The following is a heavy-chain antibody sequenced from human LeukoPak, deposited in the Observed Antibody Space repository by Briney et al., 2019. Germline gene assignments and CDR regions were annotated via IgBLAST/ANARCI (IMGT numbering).Heavy chain of an antibody. CDR2: ISDRSNYI. V-gene: IGHV3-21*01. J-gene: IGHJ4*02. CDR3: VRDSDTYGDHTTRRFDY. D-gene: IGHD4-17*01. Sequence: GGSLRLSCAASGFTFSSYNMNWVRQAPGKGLEWVSCISDRSNYIYYADAVKGRFTISRDNAKNSLYLELNSLRAEDTAVYHCVRDSDTYGDHTTRRFDYWGQGTLVTVSS. CDR1: GFTFSSYN.